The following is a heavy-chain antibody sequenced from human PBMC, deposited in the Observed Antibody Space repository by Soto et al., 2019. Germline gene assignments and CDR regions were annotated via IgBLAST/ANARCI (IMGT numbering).Heavy chain of an antibody. CDR2: INHSGST. CDR1: GGSFSGYY. J-gene: IGHJ6*02. CDR3: ARSATIFGVVIMQSYYYGMDV. Sequence: PSETLSLTCAVYGGSFSGYYWSWIRQPPGKGLEWIGEINHSGSTNYNPSRKSRVTISVDTSKNQFSLKLSSVTAADTAVYYCARSATIFGVVIMQSYYYGMDVWGQGTTVTVSS. V-gene: IGHV4-34*01. D-gene: IGHD3-3*01.